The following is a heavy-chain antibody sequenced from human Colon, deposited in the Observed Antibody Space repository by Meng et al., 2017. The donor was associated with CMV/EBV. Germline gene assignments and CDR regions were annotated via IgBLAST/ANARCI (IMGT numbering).Heavy chain of an antibody. V-gene: IGHV3-23*01. CDR2: ISGSGTAT. D-gene: IGHD3-10*02. Sequence: GGSLRLSCAVSGGSISSNTWWTWVRQPPGKGLEWVSSISGSGTATYYSSSVKGRFTISRDSSKNTLSLEMTGLRAEDTAVYYCAKSLFGMGQVVYFDSWGQGTLVTVSS. CDR1: GGSISSNT. CDR3: AKSLFGMGQVVYFDS. J-gene: IGHJ4*02.